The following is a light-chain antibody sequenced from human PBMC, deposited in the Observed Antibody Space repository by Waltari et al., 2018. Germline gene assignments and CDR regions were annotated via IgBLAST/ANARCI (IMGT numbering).Light chain of an antibody. Sequence: EFVLTQSPGTLSLSRGERVTISCRNSESVRGALAWYQQRPGKAPRLLIYDVSSRATGIPDRFSGSGSGTDFSLTISRLEPEDFALYYCQHYRSLPVTFGQGTKVEIK. J-gene: IGKJ1*01. V-gene: IGKV3-20*01. CDR1: ESVRGA. CDR2: DVS. CDR3: QHYRSLPVT.